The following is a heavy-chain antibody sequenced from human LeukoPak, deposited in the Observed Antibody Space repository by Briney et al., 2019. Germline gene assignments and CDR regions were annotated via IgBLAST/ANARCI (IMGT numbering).Heavy chain of an antibody. CDR1: GGSISSYY. CDR3: ARGNRGYSYVFDY. J-gene: IGHJ4*02. CDR2: IYYSGST. Sequence: SETLSLTCTVSGGSISSYYWSWIRQPPGKGREGIGYIYYSGSTNYNPSLKSRVTISVDTSKNQFSLKLSSVTAADTAVYYCARGNRGYSYVFDYWGQGTLVTVSS. V-gene: IGHV4-59*01. D-gene: IGHD5-18*01.